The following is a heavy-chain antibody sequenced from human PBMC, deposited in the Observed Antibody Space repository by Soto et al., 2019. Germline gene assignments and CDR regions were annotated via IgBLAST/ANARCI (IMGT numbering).Heavy chain of an antibody. J-gene: IGHJ6*03. CDR2: MNPNSGNT. CDR3: ARGPADYGDYASPNYYYCYMDV. Sequence: ASVKVSFKASGYTFTSYDINWVRQATGQGLEWMGWMNPNSGNTGYAQKFQGRVTMTRNTSISTAYMELSSLRSEDTAVYYCARGPADYGDYASPNYYYCYMDVWGKGTTVTVSS. V-gene: IGHV1-8*01. D-gene: IGHD4-17*01. CDR1: GYTFTSYD.